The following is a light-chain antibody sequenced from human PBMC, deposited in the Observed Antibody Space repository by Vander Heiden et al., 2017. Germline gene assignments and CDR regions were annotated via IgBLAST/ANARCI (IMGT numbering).Light chain of an antibody. CDR1: SSNIGAGYD. CDR3: QSYDSSPSGSV. CDR2: GNS. J-gene: IGLJ2*01. Sequence: QSVLTHPPSVSGAPRHTVTISCTGSSSNIGAGYDVHWYQQLPGTAPKLLIYGNSNRPSGVPDRFSGSKSGTSASLAITGLQAEDEADYYCQSYDSSPSGSVFGGGTKLTVL. V-gene: IGLV1-40*01.